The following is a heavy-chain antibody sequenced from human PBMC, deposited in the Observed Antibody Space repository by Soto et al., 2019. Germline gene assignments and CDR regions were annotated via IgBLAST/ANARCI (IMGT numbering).Heavy chain of an antibody. CDR3: AREAYYYDSSGYFSKYFDS. J-gene: IGHJ4*02. V-gene: IGHV4-31*01. CDR2: IDDTGSA. CDR1: GGSISSGGYY. Sequence: SETLSLTCTVSGGSISSGGYYWSLIRQDPGKGREGIGYIDDTGSAYYNPSLKSPLTISVDTSNNQFSLKLSSVTAEDTAVYYCAREAYYYDSSGYFSKYFDSWGQGTLVTVSS. D-gene: IGHD3-22*01.